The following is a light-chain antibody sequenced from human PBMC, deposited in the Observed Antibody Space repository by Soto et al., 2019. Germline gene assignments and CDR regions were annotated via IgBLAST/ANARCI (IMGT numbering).Light chain of an antibody. CDR1: QDITNY. Sequence: DIQMTQSPSSLSASVGDRVTITCQASQDITNYLNWYQQKPGKAPRLLLYDASSLETGVPSRFRGSGSGTDFTFPSSSRQPEDIATDYCQHYDHRPITFGQGTRLEIK. J-gene: IGKJ5*01. V-gene: IGKV1-33*01. CDR2: DAS. CDR3: QHYDHRPIT.